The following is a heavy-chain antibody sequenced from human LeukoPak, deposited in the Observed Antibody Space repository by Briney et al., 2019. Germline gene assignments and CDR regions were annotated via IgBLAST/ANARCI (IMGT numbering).Heavy chain of an antibody. CDR3: ARDHSGGWGDFDY. V-gene: IGHV4-34*01. Sequence: SETLSLTCAVYGGSFSGYYWSWIRQPPGKGLEWIGEINHSGSTNYNPSLKSRATISVDTSKNQFSLKLSSVTAADTAVYYCARDHSGGWGDFDYWGQGTLVTVSS. CDR1: GGSFSGYY. CDR2: INHSGST. D-gene: IGHD3-10*01. J-gene: IGHJ4*02.